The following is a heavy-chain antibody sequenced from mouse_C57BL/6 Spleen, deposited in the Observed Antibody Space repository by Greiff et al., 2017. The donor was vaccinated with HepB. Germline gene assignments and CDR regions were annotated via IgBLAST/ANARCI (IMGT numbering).Heavy chain of an antibody. CDR3: ARSYDRDAMDY. CDR1: GYSFTGYY. J-gene: IGHJ4*01. CDR2: INPSTGGT. V-gene: IGHV1-42*01. D-gene: IGHD2-12*01. Sequence: EVQLQQSGPELVKPGASVKISCKASGYSFTGYYMNWVKQSPEKSLEWIGEINPSTGGTTYNQKFKAKATLTVDKSSSTAYMQLKSLTSEDSAVYYCARSYDRDAMDYWGQGTSVTVSS.